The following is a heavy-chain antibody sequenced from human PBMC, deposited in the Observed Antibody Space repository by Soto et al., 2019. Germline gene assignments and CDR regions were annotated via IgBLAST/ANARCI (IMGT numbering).Heavy chain of an antibody. CDR3: ARSSSPVVVPAATGYYYYYYMDV. J-gene: IGHJ6*03. Sequence: SETLSLTCTVSGGSISSYYWSWIRQPPGKGLEWIGYIYYSGSTNYNPSLKSRVTISVDTSKNQFSLKLSSVTAADTAVYYCARSSSPVVVPAATGYYYYYYMDVWGKGTTVTVSS. CDR1: GGSISSYY. V-gene: IGHV4-59*12. CDR2: IYYSGST. D-gene: IGHD2-2*01.